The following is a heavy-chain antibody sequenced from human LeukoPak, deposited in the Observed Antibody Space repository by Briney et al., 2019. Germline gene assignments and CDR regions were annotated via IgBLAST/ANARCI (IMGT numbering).Heavy chain of an antibody. V-gene: IGHV4-4*07. CDR3: AREGVGEWLQSPFDY. D-gene: IGHD5-24*01. Sequence: SETLSLTCTVSGGSISSYYWSWIRQPAGKGLEWIGRIYTSGSTNYNPSLKSRVTISVDTSKNQFSLKLSSVTAADTAVYYCAREGVGEWLQSPFDYWGQGTLVTVSS. J-gene: IGHJ4*02. CDR1: GGSISSYY. CDR2: IYTSGST.